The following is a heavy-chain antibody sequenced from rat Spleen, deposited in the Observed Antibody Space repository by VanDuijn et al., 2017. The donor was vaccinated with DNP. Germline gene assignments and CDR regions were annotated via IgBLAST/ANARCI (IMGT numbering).Heavy chain of an antibody. CDR2: INSAGRI. J-gene: IGHJ2*01. CDR3: AIQLGVFDY. D-gene: IGHD5-1*01. CDR1: GHSITNNYR. V-gene: IGHV3-3*01. Sequence: EVQLQESGPGLVTPSQSLSLTCSVTGHSITNNYRWNWLRKFPGNKLEWMGYINSAGRINYNPSLKSRLSITRDTSKNQFFLQLNSITTEDTATYYCAIQLGVFDYWGQGVMVSVSS.